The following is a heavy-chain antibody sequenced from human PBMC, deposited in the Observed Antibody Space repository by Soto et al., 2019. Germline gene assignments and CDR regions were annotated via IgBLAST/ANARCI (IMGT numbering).Heavy chain of an antibody. D-gene: IGHD6-13*01. CDR3: ARGRKGFSSSCYVD. Sequence: PSETLSLTCAVYGGSFSCYYWTWIRQAPGKGLELIGEINDSGGTDYNPSLKSRVTISLDTSKNQLSLKLSSVTAADTAVYYCARGRKGFSSSCYVDWGQGTLVTVSS. CDR1: GGSFSCYY. J-gene: IGHJ4*02. V-gene: IGHV4-34*01. CDR2: INDSGGT.